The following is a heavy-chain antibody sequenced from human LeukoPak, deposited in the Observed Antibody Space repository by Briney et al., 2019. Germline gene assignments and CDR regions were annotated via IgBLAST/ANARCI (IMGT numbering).Heavy chain of an antibody. CDR1: GGTFSSYA. CDR2: IIPIFGTA. CDR3: ARDLTRYSSSP. V-gene: IGHV1-69*05. J-gene: IGHJ5*02. D-gene: IGHD6-13*01. Sequence: HRASVKVSCKASGGTFSSYAISWVRQAPGQGLEWMGGIIPIFGTANYAQKFQGRVTITTDESTSTAYMELSSLRSEDTAVYYCARDLTRYSSSPWGQGTLVTVSS.